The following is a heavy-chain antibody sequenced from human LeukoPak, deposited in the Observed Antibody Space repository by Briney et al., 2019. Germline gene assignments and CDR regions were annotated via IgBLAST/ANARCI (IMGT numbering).Heavy chain of an antibody. Sequence: PGGSLRLSCAASGFTFSSYAMHWVRQAPGKGLEWVAVISYDGSNKYYADSVKGRFTISRDNSKNTLYLQMSSLTSEDTAVYFCARGTPSCSSASCYNYWGQGTLVAVSS. CDR1: GFTFSSYA. V-gene: IGHV3-30-3*01. J-gene: IGHJ4*02. CDR3: ARGTPSCSSASCYNY. D-gene: IGHD2-2*02. CDR2: ISYDGSNK.